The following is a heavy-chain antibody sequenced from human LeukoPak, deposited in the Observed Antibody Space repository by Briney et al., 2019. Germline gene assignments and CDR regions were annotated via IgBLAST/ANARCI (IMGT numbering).Heavy chain of an antibody. CDR1: GYTFTSYY. V-gene: IGHV1-46*01. CDR3: ARGQDGGYDSGYMDV. CDR2: INPSGGST. Sequence: ASVKVSCKASGYTFTSYYMHWVRQAPGQGLEWMGIINPSGGSTSYAQKFQGRVTMTRDMSTSTVYMELSSLRFEDTAVYYCARGQDGGYDSGYMDVWGKGTTVTVSS. D-gene: IGHD5-12*01. J-gene: IGHJ6*03.